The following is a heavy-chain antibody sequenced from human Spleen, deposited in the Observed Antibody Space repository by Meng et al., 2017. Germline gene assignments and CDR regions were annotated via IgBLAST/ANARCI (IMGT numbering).Heavy chain of an antibody. Sequence: SETLSLTCTVSGGSISSGSDYWGWIRQPPGKGLEWIGEINHSGSTNYNPSLKSRVTISVDTSQNNLSLKLSSVTAADSAVYYCARGPTTMAHDFDYWGQGTLVTVSS. J-gene: IGHJ4*02. CDR3: ARGPTTMAHDFDY. V-gene: IGHV4-39*02. D-gene: IGHD4-11*01. CDR1: GGSISSGSDY. CDR2: INHSGST.